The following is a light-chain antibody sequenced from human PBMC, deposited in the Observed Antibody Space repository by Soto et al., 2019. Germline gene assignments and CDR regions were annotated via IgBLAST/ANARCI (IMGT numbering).Light chain of an antibody. V-gene: IGKV3-15*01. CDR1: QSVSNN. CDR2: AAS. J-gene: IGKJ5*01. CDR3: QPYNNWPPVT. Sequence: EIVMTQSPVTLSVSPGERVTLSCRASQSVSNNLAWYQQKSGQAPRLLIYAASTRVTGIPARFSGSGSGTEFTLTISSLQSEDFAIYYCQPYNNWPPVTFGQGTRLDIK.